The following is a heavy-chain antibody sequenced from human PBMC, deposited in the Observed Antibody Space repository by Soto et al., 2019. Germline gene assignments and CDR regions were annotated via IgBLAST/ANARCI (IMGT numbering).Heavy chain of an antibody. CDR3: ARDRGITMIVDTLDYYYYGMDV. D-gene: IGHD3-22*01. CDR2: IYYSGST. V-gene: IGHV4-61*01. CDR1: GGSVSSGSYY. J-gene: IGHJ6*02. Sequence: ASETLSLTCTVSGGSVSSGSYYWSWIRQPPGKGLEWIGYIYYSGSTNYNPSLKSRVTISVDTSKNQFSLKLSSVTAADTAVYYCARDRGITMIVDTLDYYYYGMDVWGQGTTVTVSS.